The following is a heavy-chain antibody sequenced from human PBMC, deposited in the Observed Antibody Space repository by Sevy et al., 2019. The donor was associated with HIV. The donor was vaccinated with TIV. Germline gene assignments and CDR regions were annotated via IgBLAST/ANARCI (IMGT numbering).Heavy chain of an antibody. J-gene: IGHJ4*02. Sequence: RGSLRLSCAASGFSISGYGMHWVRQAPGKGLEWVAVIWYDGTNKEYADSVKGRFIISRDNSKNTLYLQMNSLRAEDTAVYYCAREDIRVAGIGYYFHSWGQGTLVTVSS. D-gene: IGHD6-19*01. CDR2: IWYDGTNK. CDR1: GFSISGYG. V-gene: IGHV3-33*01. CDR3: AREDIRVAGIGYYFHS.